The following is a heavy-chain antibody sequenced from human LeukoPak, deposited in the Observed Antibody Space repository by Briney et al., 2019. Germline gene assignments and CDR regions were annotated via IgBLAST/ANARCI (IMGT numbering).Heavy chain of an antibody. CDR1: GYSSTSYC. V-gene: IGHV1-46*01. D-gene: IGHD2-21*02. J-gene: IGHJ3*02. Sequence: ASVKVSCKASGYSSTSYCMHWVRQAPGQGLEWMGRINPSAGDTIYAQKFQGRVTMTRDTSTRTVYMELRSLKSEDTAVFYCARNLVTVNAFDIWGQGTLVTVSS. CDR2: INPSAGDT. CDR3: ARNLVTVNAFDI.